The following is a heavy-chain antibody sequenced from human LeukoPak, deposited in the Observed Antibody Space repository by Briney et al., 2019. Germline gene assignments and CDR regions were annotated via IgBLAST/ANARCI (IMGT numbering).Heavy chain of an antibody. Sequence: PSETLSLTCTVSGGSISSYYWSWIRQPPGKGLKWIGNIYYSGYTTYSPSLRSRVTISVDTSKNQFSLKLSSVTAADTAVYYCARGIVGAIPFDYWGQGTLVTVSS. CDR3: ARGIVGAIPFDY. J-gene: IGHJ4*02. V-gene: IGHV4-59*12. D-gene: IGHD1-26*01. CDR1: GGSISSYY. CDR2: IYYSGYT.